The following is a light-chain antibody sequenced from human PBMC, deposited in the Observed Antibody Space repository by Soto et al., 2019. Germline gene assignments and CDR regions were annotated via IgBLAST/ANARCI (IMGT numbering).Light chain of an antibody. V-gene: IGKV1-5*01. Sequence: DIQMTQSPSTLSASVGDRVTITCRASQSINNWLAWYQQKPGKAPNLLIYDVSSLGSGVPSRFSGSGSGTEFTLTISRLQPDDFATYYCQHYNDYVVWTFGQGTKVEIK. CDR3: QHYNDYVVWT. CDR2: DVS. CDR1: QSINNW. J-gene: IGKJ1*01.